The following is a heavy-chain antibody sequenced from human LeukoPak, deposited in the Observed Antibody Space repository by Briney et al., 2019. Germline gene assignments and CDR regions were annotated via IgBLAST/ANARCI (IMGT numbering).Heavy chain of an antibody. CDR3: ARAWVSSGDAFDI. CDR1: GFTFSSYA. CDR2: ISGSGGST. D-gene: IGHD6-19*01. J-gene: IGHJ3*02. Sequence: GGSLRLSCAASGFTFSSYAMSWVRQAPGKGLEWVSAISGSGGSTYYADSVKGRFTTSRDNSKNTLYLQMKSLRAEDTAVYYCARAWVSSGDAFDIWGQGTMVTVSS. V-gene: IGHV3-23*01.